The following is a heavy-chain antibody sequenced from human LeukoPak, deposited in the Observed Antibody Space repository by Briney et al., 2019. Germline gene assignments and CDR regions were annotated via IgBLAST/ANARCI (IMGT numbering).Heavy chain of an antibody. J-gene: IGHJ4*02. D-gene: IGHD3-10*01. CDR2: ISSSGSTI. CDR1: GFTFSDYY. Sequence: GGSLRVSCAASGFTFSDYYMSWIRQAPGKGLEWVSYISSSGSTIYYADSVKGRFTISRDNAKNSLYLQMNSLRAEDTAVYYRARAGSYYGSGSYSVGYWGQGTLATVSS. CDR3: ARAGSYYGSGSYSVGY. V-gene: IGHV3-11*01.